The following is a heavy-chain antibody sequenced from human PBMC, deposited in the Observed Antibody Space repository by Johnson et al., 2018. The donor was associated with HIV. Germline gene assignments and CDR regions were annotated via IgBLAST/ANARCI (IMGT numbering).Heavy chain of an antibody. J-gene: IGHJ3*02. CDR2: ISYDGSNK. V-gene: IGHV3-30*04. CDR3: ARSMTTVTVAFDI. CDR1: GFTFSSYA. D-gene: IGHD4-17*01. Sequence: QVQLVESVGGVVQPGRSLRLSCAASGFTFSSYAMHWVRQAPGKGLEWVALISYDGSNKYYADSVKGRFTISRDNSKNTLYLQMNSLRAEDTAVYYCARSMTTVTVAFDIWGQGTMVTVSS.